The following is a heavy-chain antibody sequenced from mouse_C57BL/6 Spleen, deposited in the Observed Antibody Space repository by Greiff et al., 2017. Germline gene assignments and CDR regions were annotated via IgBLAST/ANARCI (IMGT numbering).Heavy chain of an antibody. V-gene: IGHV3-6*01. Sequence: ESGPGLVKPSQSLSLTCSVTGYSITSGYYWNWIRQFPGNKLEWIGYISYDGSNNYNPSLKNRISITRDTSKNQFFLQLNSVTTEDTATYYCADYSNYFAYWGQGTLVTVSA. CDR2: ISYDGSN. CDR3: ADYSNYFAY. CDR1: GYSITSGYY. J-gene: IGHJ3*01. D-gene: IGHD2-5*01.